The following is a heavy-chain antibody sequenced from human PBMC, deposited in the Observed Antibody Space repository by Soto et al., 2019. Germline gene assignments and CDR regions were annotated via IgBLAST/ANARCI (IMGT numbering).Heavy chain of an antibody. CDR3: ARHFRAAASFDY. V-gene: IGHV4-61*01. CDR2: IYYSGST. J-gene: IGHJ4*02. Sequence: PSETLSLTCTVSGGSVSSGSYYWSWIRQPPGKGLEWIGYIYYSGSTNYNPSLKSRVTISVDTSKNQFSLKLSSVTAADTAVYYCARHFRAAASFDYWGQGSLVTVSS. CDR1: GGSVSSGSYY. D-gene: IGHD6-25*01.